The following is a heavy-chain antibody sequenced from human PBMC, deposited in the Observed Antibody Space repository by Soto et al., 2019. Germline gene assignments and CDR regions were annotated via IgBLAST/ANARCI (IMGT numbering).Heavy chain of an antibody. CDR1: GFTFSSYW. CDR2: IKQDGSEK. D-gene: IGHD5-12*01. Sequence: PGGSLRLSCAASGFTFSSYWMSWVRQAPGKGLEWVANIKQDGSEKYYVDSVKGRFTISRDNAKNSLYLQVNSLRAEDTAVYYCAREGSYSGYDLHAFDIWGQGTMVTVSS. J-gene: IGHJ3*02. CDR3: AREGSYSGYDLHAFDI. V-gene: IGHV3-7*01.